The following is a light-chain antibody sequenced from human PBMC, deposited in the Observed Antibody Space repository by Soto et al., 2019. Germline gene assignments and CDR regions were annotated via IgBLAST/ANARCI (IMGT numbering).Light chain of an antibody. CDR1: QSVSSN. CDR2: GAS. J-gene: IGKJ1*01. V-gene: IGKV3-15*01. Sequence: EIVMTQSPATLSVSPGERATLSCRASQSVSSNLAWYQQKLGQAPRLLIYGASTRATGIPARFSGSGSGTEFTLTISSLQSEDFAIYYGQQYNNWPLTFGQGTKVEIK. CDR3: QQYNNWPLT.